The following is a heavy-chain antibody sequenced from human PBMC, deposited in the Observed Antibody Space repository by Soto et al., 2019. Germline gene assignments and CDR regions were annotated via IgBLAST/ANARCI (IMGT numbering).Heavy chain of an antibody. CDR3: AKENQHLVHDY. CDR2: ISHDGSDK. CDR1: GFTFRNYG. V-gene: IGHV3-30*18. Sequence: QVQLVESGGGVVRPGRSLRLTCAASGFTFRNYGMHWVRRAPGRGLEWVAVISHDGSDKYYADSMKGRCIISRDNSENTLFLNMNSLKPENTAVYYCAKENQHLVHDYWGQGTLVTVSS. J-gene: IGHJ4*02. D-gene: IGHD6-13*01.